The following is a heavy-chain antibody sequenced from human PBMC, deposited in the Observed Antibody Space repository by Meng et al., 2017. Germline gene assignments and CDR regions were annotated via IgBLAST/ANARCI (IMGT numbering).Heavy chain of an antibody. Sequence: QVQVVQSGAEVKKPGASVKVSCKASGYTFTSYGISWVRQAPGQGLEWMGWISAYNGNTNYAQKLQGRVTMTTDTSTSTAYMELRSLRSNDTAVYYCAQTTVTTYSEYFQRWGQGTLVTVSS. J-gene: IGHJ1*01. D-gene: IGHD4-11*01. CDR1: GYTFTSYG. V-gene: IGHV1-18*01. CDR2: ISAYNGNT. CDR3: AQTTVTTYSEYFQR.